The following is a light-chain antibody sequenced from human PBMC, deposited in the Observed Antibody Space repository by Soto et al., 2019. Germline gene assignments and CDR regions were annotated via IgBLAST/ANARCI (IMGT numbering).Light chain of an antibody. CDR2: GAS. Sequence: EIVLTQSPGTLSLSPGERATLSCRASQSVSSSYLAWYQQKPGQAPRLLIYGASHRATGIPDRFSGSGSGTDFTLTISRLEPEDFAVYYCQQYGSSRTFGQGTKVEVK. CDR1: QSVSSSY. CDR3: QQYGSSRT. J-gene: IGKJ1*01. V-gene: IGKV3-20*01.